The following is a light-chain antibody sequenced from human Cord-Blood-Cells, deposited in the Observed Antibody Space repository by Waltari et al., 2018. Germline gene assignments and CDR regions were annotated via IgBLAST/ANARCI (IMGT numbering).Light chain of an antibody. Sequence: DIQLTQYPSFLSASVGDSVTITCRASKGIHSYLAWYQQKPGKAPKLLTYAASTLQSGVPSRFSGSGSGTEFTLTISSLQPEDFATYYCQQLNSYPRRFGQGTKLEIK. V-gene: IGKV1-9*01. CDR3: QQLNSYPRR. J-gene: IGKJ2*03. CDR2: AAS. CDR1: KGIHSY.